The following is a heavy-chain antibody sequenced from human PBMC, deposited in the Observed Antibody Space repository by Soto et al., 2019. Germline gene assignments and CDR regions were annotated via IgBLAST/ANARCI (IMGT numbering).Heavy chain of an antibody. CDR1: GGSIISYY. Sequence: SETLSLTCTVSGGSIISYYWSWIRQPPGKGLEWIGYIYYSGSTNYNPSLKSRVTISVDTSKNQFSLKLSSVTAADTAVYYCARRYGGNFDYWGQGTLVTVSS. D-gene: IGHD1-26*01. CDR2: IYYSGST. V-gene: IGHV4-59*01. CDR3: ARRYGGNFDY. J-gene: IGHJ4*02.